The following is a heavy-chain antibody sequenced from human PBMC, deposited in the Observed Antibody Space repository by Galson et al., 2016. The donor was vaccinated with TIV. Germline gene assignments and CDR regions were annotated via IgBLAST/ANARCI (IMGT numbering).Heavy chain of an antibody. Sequence: LSLTCTVSYGSISSTTSYWAWIRQPPGKGLEWIGSIYYSGSTDYNPSLKSRVTMSVDTSKNQFSLKLSSVTVADTAVYYCAREGGYNYGYYFDYWGQGILVTVSS. D-gene: IGHD3-16*01. CDR2: IYYSGST. J-gene: IGHJ4*02. CDR3: AREGGYNYGYYFDY. V-gene: IGHV4-39*07. CDR1: YGSISSTTSY.